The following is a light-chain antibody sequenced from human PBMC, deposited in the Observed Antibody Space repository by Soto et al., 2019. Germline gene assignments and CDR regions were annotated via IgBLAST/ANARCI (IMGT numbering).Light chain of an antibody. CDR2: DVN. V-gene: IGLV2-11*01. J-gene: IGLJ2*01. CDR1: SSDIGIYNY. Sequence: QSALTQSRSVSGSPGQSVTISCSGSSSDIGIYNYVSWYQHHPGKVPKVLIYDVNKRPSGVPDRFSGSKSGNTASLTISGLQADDEADYYCCSYAGRYTMVFSGGTKLTVL. CDR3: CSYAGRYTMV.